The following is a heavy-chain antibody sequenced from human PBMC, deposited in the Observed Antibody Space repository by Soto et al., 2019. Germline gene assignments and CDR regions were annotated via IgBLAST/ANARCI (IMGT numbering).Heavy chain of an antibody. CDR3: ARDQEPSTLYYDYYYMDV. Sequence: QVHLVQSGAEVKKPGASVTVSCKASGYTFTSYYIHWVRQAPGQGLEWMGIINPSGGSTSYAQKFQGRVSMTRDTSTSTVYMEVSGLRSEDTAVYYCARDQEPSTLYYDYYYMDVWGEGTTVTVSS. J-gene: IGHJ6*03. CDR2: INPSGGST. CDR1: GYTFTSYY. V-gene: IGHV1-46*03.